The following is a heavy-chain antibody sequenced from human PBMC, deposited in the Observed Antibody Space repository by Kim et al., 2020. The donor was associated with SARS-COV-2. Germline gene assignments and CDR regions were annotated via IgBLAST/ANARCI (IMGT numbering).Heavy chain of an antibody. V-gene: IGHV3-23*01. CDR2: SGSGGST. Sequence: GGSLRLSCAASGFTFSSYAMSWVRQAPGKGLEWVSTSGSGGSTYYADSVKGRFTISRDNSKNTLYLQMNSLRADDTAVYYCANLGGIGVGGGQFDNWGQGTLVTVSS. J-gene: IGHJ4*02. D-gene: IGHD6-19*01. CDR3: ANLGGIGVGGGQFDN. CDR1: GFTFSSYA.